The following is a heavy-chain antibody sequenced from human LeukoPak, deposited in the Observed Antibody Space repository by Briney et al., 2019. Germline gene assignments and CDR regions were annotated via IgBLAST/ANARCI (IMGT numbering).Heavy chain of an antibody. Sequence: SETLSLTCTVSGGSISSYCWSWIRQPPGKGLEWIGYIYYSGSTNYNPSLKSRVTISVDTSKDQFSLKLSSVTATDTAVYYCARDGGYSGYDGFDYWGQGTLVTVSS. V-gene: IGHV4-59*01. J-gene: IGHJ4*02. CDR3: ARDGGYSGYDGFDY. CDR1: GGSISSYC. D-gene: IGHD5-12*01. CDR2: IYYSGST.